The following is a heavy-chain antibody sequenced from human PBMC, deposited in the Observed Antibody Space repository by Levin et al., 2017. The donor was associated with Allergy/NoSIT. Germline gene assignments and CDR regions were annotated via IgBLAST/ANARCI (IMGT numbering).Heavy chain of an antibody. V-gene: IGHV3-48*03. CDR2: ISSSGSTV. D-gene: IGHD5-18*01. CDR1: GFTFSNCE. J-gene: IGHJ4*02. Sequence: GGSLRLSCAASGFTFSNCEMNWVRQAPGKGLEWISYISSSGSTVYYADSVKGRFTISRDNAKNSLYLQMNSLRAEDTAVYYCARGYNYGYHFNYWGQGTLVTVSS. CDR3: ARGYNYGYHFNY.